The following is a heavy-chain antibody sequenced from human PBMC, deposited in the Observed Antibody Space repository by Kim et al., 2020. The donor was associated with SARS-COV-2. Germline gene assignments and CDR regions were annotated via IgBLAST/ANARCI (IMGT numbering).Heavy chain of an antibody. J-gene: IGHJ6*02. CDR1: GYTFTSYD. CDR3: ARGRGFWSGYLPRQYGMDV. Sequence: ASVKVSCKASGYTFTSYDINWVRQATGQGLEWMGWMNPNSGNTGYAQKFQGRVTMTRNTSISTAYMELSSLRSEDTAVYYCARGRGFWSGYLPRQYGMDVWGQGTTVTVSS. V-gene: IGHV1-8*01. CDR2: MNPNSGNT. D-gene: IGHD3-3*01.